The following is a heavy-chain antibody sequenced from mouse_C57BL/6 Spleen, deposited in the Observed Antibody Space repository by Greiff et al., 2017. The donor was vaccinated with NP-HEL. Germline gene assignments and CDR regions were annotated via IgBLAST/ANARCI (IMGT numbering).Heavy chain of an antibody. J-gene: IGHJ2*01. Sequence: EVKLQESGPELVKPGASVKIPCKASGYTFTDYNMDWVKQSHGKSLEWIGDINPNNGGTIYNQKFKGKATLTVDKSSSTAYMELRSLTSEDTAVYYCARVYYYGSSPDYWGQGTTLTVSS. D-gene: IGHD1-1*01. CDR1: GYTFTDYN. V-gene: IGHV1-18*01. CDR3: ARVYYYGSSPDY. CDR2: INPNNGGT.